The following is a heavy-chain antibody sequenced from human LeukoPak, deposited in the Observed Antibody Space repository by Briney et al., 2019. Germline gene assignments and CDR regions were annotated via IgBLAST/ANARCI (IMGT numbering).Heavy chain of an antibody. Sequence: GGSLRLSCAASGFTLSTYGMNWVRQAPGKGLEWVSVISGDGGYTSYGDSVKGRFTISRDDSKNTLYLQMNSLRVEDAAVYYCAQSGYSGYDYPSWGQGTLVTVSS. J-gene: IGHJ5*02. CDR2: ISGDGGYT. CDR3: AQSGYSGYDYPS. V-gene: IGHV3-23*01. CDR1: GFTLSTYG. D-gene: IGHD5-12*01.